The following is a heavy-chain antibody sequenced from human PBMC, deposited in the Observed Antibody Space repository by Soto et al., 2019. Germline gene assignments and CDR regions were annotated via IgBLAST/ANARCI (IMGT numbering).Heavy chain of an antibody. CDR3: TSRPSGMTYHAVFDF. CDR1: GASISSGDYF. CDR2: IYDSGSS. D-gene: IGHD2-21*02. V-gene: IGHV4-30-4*01. Sequence: PSETLSLTCTVSGASISSGDYFWSWIRQSPGKGLEWIGYIYDSGSSYYNPSLKSRVTMSVDTSKHQFSLKLRSVTAADTAVYYCTSRPSGMTYHAVFDFWGQGTLVTVSS. J-gene: IGHJ4*02.